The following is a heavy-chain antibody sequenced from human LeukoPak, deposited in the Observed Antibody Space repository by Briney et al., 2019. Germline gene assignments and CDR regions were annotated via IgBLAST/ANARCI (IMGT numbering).Heavy chain of an antibody. Sequence: PETLSLTCTVSGGSISSGGYYWGWIRHPPGKGLEWIGSIYYSGSTYYNPSLKSRVTLSVDTSKNQFSLKLNSVTAADTAVYYCARQGTFTYGMDVWGQGTTVTVS. CDR1: GGSISSGGYY. V-gene: IGHV4-39*01. D-gene: IGHD3-3*02. CDR2: IYYSGST. CDR3: ARQGTFTYGMDV. J-gene: IGHJ6*02.